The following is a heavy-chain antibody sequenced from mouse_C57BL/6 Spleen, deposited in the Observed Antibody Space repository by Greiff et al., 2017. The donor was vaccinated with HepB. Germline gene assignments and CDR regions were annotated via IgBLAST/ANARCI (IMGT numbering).Heavy chain of an antibody. CDR3: ARDSYGSSSDY. CDR1: GFTFSSYA. D-gene: IGHD1-1*01. Sequence: EVMLVESGGGLVKPGGSLKLSCAASGFTFSSYAMSWVRQTPEKRLEWVATISDGGSYTYYPDNVKGRFTISRDNAKNNLYLQMSHLKSEDTAMYYCARDSYGSSSDYWGQGTTLTVSS. CDR2: ISDGGSYT. J-gene: IGHJ2*01. V-gene: IGHV5-4*01.